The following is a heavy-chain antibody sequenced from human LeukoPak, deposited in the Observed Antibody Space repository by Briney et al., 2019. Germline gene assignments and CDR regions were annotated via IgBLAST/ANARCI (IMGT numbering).Heavy chain of an antibody. J-gene: IGHJ4*02. CDR1: GFTFSNYD. V-gene: IGHV3-30-3*01. CDR2: ISYDGNNK. D-gene: IGHD2-21*02. Sequence: PGGAVRLSCAASGFTFSNYDMHWVRQAPGKGLEWVAVISYDGNNKDFADSVKGRFTISRDNSKNTLYLQMNSLRAEDTAVYYCARGNNVLMVTGYFDYWGQGTLVTVSS. CDR3: ARGNNVLMVTGYFDY.